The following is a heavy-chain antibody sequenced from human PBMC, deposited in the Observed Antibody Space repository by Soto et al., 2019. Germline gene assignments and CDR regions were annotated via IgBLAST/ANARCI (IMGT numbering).Heavy chain of an antibody. D-gene: IGHD2-2*01. CDR3: ARGTHCSSTSCYRPMDV. CDR2: IYYSGST. Sequence: QVQLQESGPGLVKPSQTLSLTCTVSGGSISSGGYYWSWIRQHPGKGLEWIGYIYYSGSTYYNPSLKSRVTISVDTSKNQFSLKLSSVTAADTAVYYCARGTHCSSTSCYRPMDVWGQRTTVTVSS. V-gene: IGHV4-31*03. J-gene: IGHJ6*02. CDR1: GGSISSGGYY.